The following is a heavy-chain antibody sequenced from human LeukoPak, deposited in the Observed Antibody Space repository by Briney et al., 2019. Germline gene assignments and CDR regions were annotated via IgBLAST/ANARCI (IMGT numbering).Heavy chain of an antibody. D-gene: IGHD3-3*01. CDR1: GGSISSGSFY. V-gene: IGHV4-61*02. CDR3: ARGPYSDFWSGYPYFDY. J-gene: IGHJ4*02. Sequence: SQTLSLTCTVSGGSISSGSFYWSWDRQPAGKGLELIGRIYTSGSTNYNPSLKSRVTISVDTSKNHFSLRLSSVTAADTAVYYCARGPYSDFWSGYPYFDYWGQGTLVTVSS. CDR2: IYTSGST.